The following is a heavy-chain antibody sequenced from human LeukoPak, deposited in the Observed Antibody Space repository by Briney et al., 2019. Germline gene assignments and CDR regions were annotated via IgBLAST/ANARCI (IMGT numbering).Heavy chain of an antibody. CDR3: ARGSMAYAYILNI. J-gene: IGHJ3*02. CDR1: GFTFSDYY. CDR2: ISSSGSTI. D-gene: IGHD2/OR15-2a*01. Sequence: GGSLRLSCVASGFTFSDYYMSWIRQAPGKGLEWVSYISSSGSTIYYADSVKGRFTISRDNAKNSLYLQINSLRAEDTAVYYCARGSMAYAYILNIWGQGTMVTVSS. V-gene: IGHV3-11*04.